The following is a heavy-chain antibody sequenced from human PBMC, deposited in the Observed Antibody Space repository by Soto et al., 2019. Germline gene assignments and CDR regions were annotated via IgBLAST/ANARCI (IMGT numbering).Heavy chain of an antibody. J-gene: IGHJ6*02. V-gene: IGHV1-18*04. D-gene: IGHD6-6*01. Sequence: ASVKVSCKASGYTFTSYGISWVRQAPGQGLEWMGWISAYNGNTNYAQKLQGRVTMTTDTSTSTVYMELRSLRSDDTAVYYCARNQYSSSSLYGMDVWGQGTTVTVSS. CDR3: ARNQYSSSSLYGMDV. CDR1: GYTFTSYG. CDR2: ISAYNGNT.